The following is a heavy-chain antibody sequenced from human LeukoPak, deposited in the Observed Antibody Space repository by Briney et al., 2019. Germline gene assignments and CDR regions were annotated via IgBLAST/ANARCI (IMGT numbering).Heavy chain of an antibody. V-gene: IGHV4-30-4*02. CDR1: GGSISSGDYY. J-gene: IGHJ4*02. Sequence: PSETLSLTCTVSGGSISSGDYYWSWIRQPPGKGLEWIGYIYYSGSTYYNPSLKSRLIISVDTSKNQFSLRLTSVTAADTAIYYCARVSVAGTGPDYWGQGTLVTVSS. CDR3: ARVSVAGTGPDY. CDR2: IYYSGST. D-gene: IGHD6-19*01.